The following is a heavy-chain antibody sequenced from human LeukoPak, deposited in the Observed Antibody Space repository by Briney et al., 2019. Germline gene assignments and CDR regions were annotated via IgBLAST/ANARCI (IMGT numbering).Heavy chain of an antibody. J-gene: IGHJ4*02. D-gene: IGHD5-18*01. CDR2: IYGSSRT. CDR1: GFIISSNY. Sequence: GGSLRLSCAGSGFIISSNYMSWVRQAAGKGLEWVSVIYGSSRTYYADSVKGRFTISRDNSKNTVYLQMDSLRAEDTAVYYCARDRADGYNYGDYFDNWGQGTLVTVSS. CDR3: ARDRADGYNYGDYFDN. V-gene: IGHV3-66*01.